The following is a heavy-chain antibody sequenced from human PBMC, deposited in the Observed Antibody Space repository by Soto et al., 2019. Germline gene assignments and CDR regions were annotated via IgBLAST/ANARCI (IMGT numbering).Heavy chain of an antibody. CDR3: ARGTVTSGRWFGP. CDR2: ISSLNGNT. D-gene: IGHD4-17*01. V-gene: IGHV1-18*04. Sequence: QVPLVQSETEVKEPGASVKVSCKTSASTFTGYTINWVRQAPGQGLEWMGWISSLNGNTDYARKFQGRLTMTTNTSATTAYMELKKLRSDDTAVYLCARGTVTSGRWFGPWGQGTLVTVSS. J-gene: IGHJ5*02. CDR1: ASTFTGYT.